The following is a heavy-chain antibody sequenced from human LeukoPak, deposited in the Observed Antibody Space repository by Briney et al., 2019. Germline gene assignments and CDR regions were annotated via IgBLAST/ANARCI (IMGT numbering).Heavy chain of an antibody. D-gene: IGHD2-2*01. CDR2: ISYDGSNK. Sequence: GGSLRLSCAASGFTVSSNYMSWVRQAPGKGLEWVAVISYDGSNKYYADSVKGLFTISRDNSKNTLYLQMNSLRAEDTAVYYCARDRYCSSTSCHGSWFDPWGQGTLVTVSS. CDR1: GFTVSSNY. V-gene: IGHV3-30*03. J-gene: IGHJ5*02. CDR3: ARDRYCSSTSCHGSWFDP.